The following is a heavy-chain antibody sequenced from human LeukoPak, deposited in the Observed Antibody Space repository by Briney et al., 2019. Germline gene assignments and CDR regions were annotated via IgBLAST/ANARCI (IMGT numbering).Heavy chain of an antibody. D-gene: IGHD6-19*01. CDR3: ARDRGSSGWYEFDY. CDR2: IKQDGSEK. Sequence: GGSLRLSCAASGFTSGTYWMSWVRQAPGVGLEWVANIKQDGSEKYYVDSVRGRFTISRDNAKNSLYLQMNSLRAEDTAVYYCARDRGSSGWYEFDYWGQGTLVTVSS. CDR1: GFTSGTYW. J-gene: IGHJ4*02. V-gene: IGHV3-7*01.